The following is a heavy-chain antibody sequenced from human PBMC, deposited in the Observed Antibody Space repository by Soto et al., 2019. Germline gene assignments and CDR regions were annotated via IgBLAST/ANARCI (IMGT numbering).Heavy chain of an antibody. CDR2: IIPILGIA. J-gene: IGHJ3*02. Sequence: SVKVSCKASGGTFSSYTISWVRQAPGQGLEWMGRIIPILGIANYAQKFQGRVTITADKSTSTAYMELSSLRSEDTAVYYCARGGRITMIVVVRDNDAFDIWGQGTMVTVSS. CDR1: GGTFSSYT. CDR3: ARGGRITMIVVVRDNDAFDI. D-gene: IGHD3-22*01. V-gene: IGHV1-69*02.